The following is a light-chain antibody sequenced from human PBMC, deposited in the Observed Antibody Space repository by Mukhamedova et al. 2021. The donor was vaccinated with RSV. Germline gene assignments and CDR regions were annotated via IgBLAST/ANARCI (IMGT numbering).Light chain of an antibody. CDR3: SSYTSSSTLV. J-gene: IGLJ3*02. V-gene: IGLV2-14*03. CDR2: DVS. CDR1: SSDVGGYNY. Sequence: GTSSDVGGYNYVSWYQQHPGKAPKLMIYDVSNRPSGVSNRFSGSKSGNTASLTISGLQAEDETDYYCSSYTSSSTLVFGGGTKL.